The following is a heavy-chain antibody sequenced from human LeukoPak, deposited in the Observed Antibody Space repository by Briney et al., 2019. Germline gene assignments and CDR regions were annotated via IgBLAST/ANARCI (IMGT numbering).Heavy chain of an antibody. CDR2: IYYSGST. V-gene: IGHV4-39*07. CDR1: GGSISSSSYY. J-gene: IGHJ6*03. D-gene: IGHD3-9*01. Sequence: SETLSLTCTVSGGSISSSSYYWGWLRQPPGKGLEWFGSIYYSGSTYYNPSLKSRVTISVDTSKNQFSLKLSSVTAADTAVYYCARSSLRYSAPLYYYYYYMDVWGKGTTVTVSS. CDR3: ARSSLRYSAPLYYYYYYMDV.